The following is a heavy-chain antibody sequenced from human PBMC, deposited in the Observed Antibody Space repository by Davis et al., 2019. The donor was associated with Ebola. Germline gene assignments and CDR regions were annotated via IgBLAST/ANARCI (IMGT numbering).Heavy chain of an antibody. CDR3: ASSSSSSAYYYYDMDV. D-gene: IGHD6-6*01. CDR1: RATFRSYA. Sequence: SSVPVSRLASRATFRSYAISWVRQAPGQGLEWMGRIIPILGIANYAQKFQGRVTITADKSTSTAYMELSSLRSEDTAVYYCASSSSSSAYYYYDMDVWGQGTTVTVSS. CDR2: IIPILGIA. V-gene: IGHV1-69*04. J-gene: IGHJ6*02.